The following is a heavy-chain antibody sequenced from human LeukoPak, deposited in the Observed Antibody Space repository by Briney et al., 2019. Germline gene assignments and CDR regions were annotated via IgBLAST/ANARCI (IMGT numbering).Heavy chain of an antibody. Sequence: GSLRLSCAASGFTFSSYAMSWVRQAPGKGLEWVSAIGTAGDTYYPGSVKGRFTISRENAKNSLYLQMNSLRAGDTAVYYCARFTGANDAFDIWGQGTMVTVSS. CDR1: GFTFSSYA. J-gene: IGHJ3*02. V-gene: IGHV3-13*01. CDR3: ARFTGANDAFDI. CDR2: IGTAGDT. D-gene: IGHD1-14*01.